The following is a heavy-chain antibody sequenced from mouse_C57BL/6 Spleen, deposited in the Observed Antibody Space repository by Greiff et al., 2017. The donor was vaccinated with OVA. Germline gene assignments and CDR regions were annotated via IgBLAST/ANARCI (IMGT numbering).Heavy chain of an antibody. D-gene: IGHD4-1*01. Sequence: EVKLMESGPGLVKPSQSLSLTCSVTGYSITRGYYWNWIRQFPGNKLEWMGYISYDGSNNYNPSLKNRISITRDTSKNQFFLKLNSVTTEDTATYYCATGGDYYAMDYWGQGTSVTVSS. V-gene: IGHV3-6*01. J-gene: IGHJ4*01. CDR2: ISYDGSN. CDR1: GYSITRGYY. CDR3: ATGGDYYAMDY.